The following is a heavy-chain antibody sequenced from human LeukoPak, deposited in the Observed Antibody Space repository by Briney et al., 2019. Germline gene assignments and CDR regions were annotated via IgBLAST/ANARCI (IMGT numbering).Heavy chain of an antibody. CDR3: ARDLVGDAFDI. V-gene: IGHV4-61*01. CDR2: IYYSGST. CDR1: GDSISSSSYY. J-gene: IGHJ3*02. Sequence: NSSETLSLTCSVSGDSISSSSYYWSWIRQPPGKGLEWIGYIYYSGSTNYNPSLKSRVTISVDTSKNQFSLKLSSVTAADTAVYYCARDLVGDAFDIRGQGTMVTVSS. D-gene: IGHD1-26*01.